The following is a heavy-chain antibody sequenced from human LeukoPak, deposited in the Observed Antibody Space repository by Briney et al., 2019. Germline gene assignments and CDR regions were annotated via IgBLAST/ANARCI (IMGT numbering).Heavy chain of an antibody. CDR1: GGSISSYY. Sequence: SETLSLTCTVSGGSISSYYWSWIRQPAGKGLEWIGHIYTSGSTNYNPSLKSRVTMSVDTSKNQFSLKLSSVTAADTAVYYCARENYYDSSGPLDYWGQGTLVTVSS. CDR2: IYTSGST. D-gene: IGHD3-22*01. CDR3: ARENYYDSSGPLDY. J-gene: IGHJ4*02. V-gene: IGHV4-4*07.